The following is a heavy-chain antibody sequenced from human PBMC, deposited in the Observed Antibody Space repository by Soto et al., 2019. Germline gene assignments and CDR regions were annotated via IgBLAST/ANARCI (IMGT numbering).Heavy chain of an antibody. D-gene: IGHD6-25*01. CDR1: GFTFKNAW. CDR3: TTGVATAKYYFDF. CDR2: IKNNADGGTA. V-gene: IGHV3-15*01. J-gene: IGHJ4*02. Sequence: EVQLVESGGGLVKPGESLTLSCAVSGFTFKNAWMSWVRQAPGTGLEWVGRIKNNADGGTADYTPPVKGRFTISRDDSKNTLFLHITSLKTEDTGVYYCTTGVATAKYYFDFWGQGTLVTVSS.